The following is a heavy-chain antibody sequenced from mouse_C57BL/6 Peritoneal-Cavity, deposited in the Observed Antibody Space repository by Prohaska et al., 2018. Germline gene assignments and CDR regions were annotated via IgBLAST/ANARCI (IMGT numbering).Heavy chain of an antibody. V-gene: IGHV11-2*01. Sequence: EVQLLETGGGLVQPGGSRGLSCEGSGFTFSGFWMSWVRQTHGKTLEWIGNINSDGSAINYAPYIKDRFTIFRDNDKSILYLQMSKVRSEETATYLCMRYGKFCYFDVWCTGSAVTV. CDR3: MRYGKFCYFDV. D-gene: IGHD2-1*01. CDR1: GFTFSGFW. CDR2: INSDGSAI. J-gene: IGHJ1*03.